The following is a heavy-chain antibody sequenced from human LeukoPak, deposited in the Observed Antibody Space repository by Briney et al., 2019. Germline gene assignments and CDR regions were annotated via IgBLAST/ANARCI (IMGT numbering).Heavy chain of an antibody. Sequence: GRSLRLSCAASGFTFSTYAMSWVRQAPGKVLEWVSAISGSGGSTYYADSVKGRFTISRDNSKNTLYLQMNSLRAEDTAVYYCAKGEWFNYYYYYYMDVWGKRTTVTVSS. D-gene: IGHD3-10*01. CDR3: AKGEWFNYYYYYYMDV. CDR2: ISGSGGST. CDR1: GFTFSTYA. J-gene: IGHJ6*03. V-gene: IGHV3-23*01.